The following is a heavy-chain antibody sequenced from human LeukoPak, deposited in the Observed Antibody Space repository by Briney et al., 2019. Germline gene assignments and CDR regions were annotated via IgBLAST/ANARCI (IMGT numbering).Heavy chain of an antibody. J-gene: IGHJ5*02. CDR2: IYPGDSDT. Sequence: GESLKTSCKGSGYSFTSYWIGWVRQMPGKGLEWMGIIYPGDSDTRYSPSFQGQVTISADKSISTAYLQWSSLKASDTAMYYCARRALGYDSSGYYARWDWFDPWGQGTLVTVSS. D-gene: IGHD3-22*01. CDR3: ARRALGYDSSGYYARWDWFDP. CDR1: GYSFTSYW. V-gene: IGHV5-51*01.